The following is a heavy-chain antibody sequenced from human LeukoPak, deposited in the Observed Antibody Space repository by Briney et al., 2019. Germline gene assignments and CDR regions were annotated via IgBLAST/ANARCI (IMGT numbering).Heavy chain of an antibody. CDR1: GFTFSSYA. V-gene: IGHV3-23*01. D-gene: IGHD3-22*01. CDR2: ISGSGGST. Sequence: GGSLRLSRAASGFTFSSYAMSWVRQAPGKGLEWVSAISGSGGSTYYADSVKGRFTISRDNSKNTLYLQMNSLRAEDTAVYYCAKPPYYYDSSGYYYIDAFDIWGQGTMVTVSS. J-gene: IGHJ3*02. CDR3: AKPPYYYDSSGYYYIDAFDI.